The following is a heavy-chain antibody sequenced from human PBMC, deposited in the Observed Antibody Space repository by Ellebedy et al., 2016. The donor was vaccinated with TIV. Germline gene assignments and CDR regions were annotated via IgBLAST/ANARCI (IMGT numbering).Heavy chain of an antibody. D-gene: IGHD6-19*01. J-gene: IGHJ4*03. CDR3: ARGGVVAGADY. V-gene: IGHV3-7*03. CDR1: GFIFGNYF. CDR2: INQDGSAK. Sequence: GESLKISCAASGFIFGNYFMNWVRQAPGKGLEWVANINQDGSAKYYVDSVKGRFTISRDNAKNSLSLQMNNLGGEDTAVYYCARGGVVAGADYWGQGTTVTVSS.